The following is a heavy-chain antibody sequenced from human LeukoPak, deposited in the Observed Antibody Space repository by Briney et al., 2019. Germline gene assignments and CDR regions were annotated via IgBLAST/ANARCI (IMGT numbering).Heavy chain of an antibody. J-gene: IGHJ4*02. CDR3: AREGNGLLSKDFDY. Sequence: ASVKVSCKSSGFTFTDYYIHWVRQAPGQGLEWMGYIGPHSSATSSPQEFQGRVTMTRDTSMSTAYMELIRLTSDDTAVYYCAREGNGLLSKDFDYWGQGTLVTVSS. V-gene: IGHV1-2*02. D-gene: IGHD2/OR15-2a*01. CDR1: GFTFTDYY. CDR2: IGPHSSAT.